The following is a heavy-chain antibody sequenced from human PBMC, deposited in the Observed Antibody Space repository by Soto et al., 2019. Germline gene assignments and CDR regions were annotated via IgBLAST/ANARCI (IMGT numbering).Heavy chain of an antibody. D-gene: IGHD6-19*01. CDR3: AKVAVAGVDY. V-gene: IGHV3-30*18. CDR1: GFTFSTYG. Sequence: QVQLVESGGGVVQPGRSLRLSCAASGFTFSTYGMHWVRQAPGKGLEWVAVISYDGSNKYYGDSVKGRFTISRDNSKNTLYLQMNSLRAEDTAVYYRAKVAVAGVDYWGQGTLVTVSS. J-gene: IGHJ4*02. CDR2: ISYDGSNK.